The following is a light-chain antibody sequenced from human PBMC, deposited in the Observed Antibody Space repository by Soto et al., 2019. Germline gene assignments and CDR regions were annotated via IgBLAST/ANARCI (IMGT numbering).Light chain of an antibody. CDR3: QQYDRSPFT. V-gene: IGKV3D-20*01. CDR2: AAS. CDR1: QSVSRNY. Sequence: EIVLTQSPATLSLSPGERATLSCGASQSVSRNYVAWYQQKPGLAPSLVMYAASTRATGIPDRFSGSGSGTDFTLTISRLEPEDFAVYYCQQYDRSPFTFGPGTKGDI. J-gene: IGKJ3*01.